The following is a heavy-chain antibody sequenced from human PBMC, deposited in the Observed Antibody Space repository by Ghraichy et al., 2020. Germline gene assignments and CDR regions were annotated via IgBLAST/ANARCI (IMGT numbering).Heavy chain of an antibody. CDR2: IYYSGST. CDR1: GGSISSSSYY. J-gene: IGHJ2*01. CDR3: ALQYSSGWSLYWYFDL. V-gene: IGHV4-39*01. Sequence: SETLSLTCTVSGGSISSSSYYWGWIRQPPGKGLEWIGSIYYSGSTYYNPSLKSRVTISVDTSKNQFSLKLSSVTAADTAVYYCALQYSSGWSLYWYFDLWGRGTLVTVSS. D-gene: IGHD6-19*01.